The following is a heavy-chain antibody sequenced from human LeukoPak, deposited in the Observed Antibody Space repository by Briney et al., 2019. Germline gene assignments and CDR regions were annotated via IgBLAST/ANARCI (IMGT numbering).Heavy chain of an antibody. CDR3: ARTLGSSSTSSALDY. J-gene: IGHJ4*02. Sequence: GGSLRLSCAASGFTFSNYWMSWVRQAPGKGLEWVANIKQDGSEKYYVDSVKGRFTISRDNAKNSLYLQMSSLRAEDTAVYYCARTLGSSSTSSALDYWGQGTLVTVSS. CDR1: GFTFSNYW. V-gene: IGHV3-7*01. CDR2: IKQDGSEK. D-gene: IGHD2-2*01.